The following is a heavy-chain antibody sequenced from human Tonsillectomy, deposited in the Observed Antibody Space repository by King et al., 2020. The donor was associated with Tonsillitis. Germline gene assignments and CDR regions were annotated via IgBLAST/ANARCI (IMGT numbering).Heavy chain of an antibody. CDR2: ISYDGTDK. J-gene: IGHJ4*02. D-gene: IGHD3-22*01. CDR1: GFTFSNYA. CDR3: ARDLDYYDSSGYFYY. Sequence: VQLVESGGGVVQPGRSLRLSCAASGFTFSNYAMHWVRQAPGKGLEWVAVISYDGTDKYYADSVKGQFTISRDNSKNTLYLQMNSLRVEDTALYYCARDLDYYDSSGYFYYWGQGTLVTVSS. V-gene: IGHV3-30*04.